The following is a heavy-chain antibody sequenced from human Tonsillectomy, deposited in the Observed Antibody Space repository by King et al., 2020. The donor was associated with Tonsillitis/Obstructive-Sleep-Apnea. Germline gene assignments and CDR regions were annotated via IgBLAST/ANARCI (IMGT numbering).Heavy chain of an antibody. Sequence: VQRVEAGAEVKKPGESLKISCKGSGYNFANYWIAWVRQMPGKGLEWMGIIYPGASDARYSPSFQGQVTISADKSINTAYLQWSSLKASDTAMYYCARLYCASPTCQTHSSYYFDYWRQGTLVPVSS. J-gene: IGHJ4*02. V-gene: IGHV5-51*03. CDR2: IYPGASDA. CDR1: GYNFANYW. CDR3: ARLYCASPTCQTHSSYYFDY. D-gene: IGHD3-10*01.